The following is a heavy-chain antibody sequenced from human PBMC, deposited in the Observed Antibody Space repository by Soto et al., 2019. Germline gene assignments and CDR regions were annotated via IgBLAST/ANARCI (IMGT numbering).Heavy chain of an antibody. CDR2: IYYSGST. CDR3: ASYGGNSAYSFDY. CDR1: GGSISTYY. Sequence: SETLSLTCTVSGGSISTYYWSWIRQPPGKGLECIGYIYYSGSTNYNPSLKSRVTISVDTSKNQFSLKLSSVTAADTAVYYCASYGGNSAYSFDYWGQGTLVTVSS. J-gene: IGHJ4*02. D-gene: IGHD4-17*01. V-gene: IGHV4-59*01.